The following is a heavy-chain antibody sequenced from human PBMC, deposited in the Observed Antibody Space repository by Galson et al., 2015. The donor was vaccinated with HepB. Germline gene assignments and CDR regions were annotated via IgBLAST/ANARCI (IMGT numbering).Heavy chain of an antibody. CDR3: ARGSGCSSVTCYTTYGMDV. D-gene: IGHD2-2*02. J-gene: IGHJ6*02. Sequence: SEPLSLTCTVSSASMSGSYWSWIRQPPGKGLEWIGYINYSGSTNYNPSLKSRVTISIDRSKNQFSLKLSSVTAADTAVYYRARGSGCSSVTCYTTYGMDVWGQGTTVTVSS. CDR2: INYSGST. CDR1: SASMSGSY. V-gene: IGHV4-59*01.